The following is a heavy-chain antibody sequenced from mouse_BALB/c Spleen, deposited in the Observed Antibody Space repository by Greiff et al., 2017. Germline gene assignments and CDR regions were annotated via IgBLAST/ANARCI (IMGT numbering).Heavy chain of an antibody. CDR1: GFTFSSYA. CDR2: ISSGGSYT. Sequence: EVKLMESGGGLVKPGGSLKLSCAASGFTFSSYAMSWVRQSPEKRLEWVAEISSGGSYTYYPDTVTGRFTISRDNAKNTLYLEMSSLRSEDTAMYYCARLYYYGSSNDQYFDVWGAGTTVTVSS. D-gene: IGHD1-1*01. CDR3: ARLYYYGSSNDQYFDV. J-gene: IGHJ1*01. V-gene: IGHV5-9-4*01.